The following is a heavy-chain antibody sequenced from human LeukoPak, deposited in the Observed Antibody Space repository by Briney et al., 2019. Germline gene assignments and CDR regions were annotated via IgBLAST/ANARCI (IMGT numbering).Heavy chain of an antibody. CDR2: IYNDGRT. J-gene: IGHJ3*01. Sequence: PGGSLRLSCAASGFTVSNKYMTWVRQAPGKGLEWVSLIYNDGRTYYADSVKGRYTIARDNSKNTVYLQRSSLRVEDMAVYYCARGLFLSGYLDAFDLWGQGTVVTASS. CDR3: ARGLFLSGYLDAFDL. V-gene: IGHV3-53*01. D-gene: IGHD3-22*01. CDR1: GFTVSNKY.